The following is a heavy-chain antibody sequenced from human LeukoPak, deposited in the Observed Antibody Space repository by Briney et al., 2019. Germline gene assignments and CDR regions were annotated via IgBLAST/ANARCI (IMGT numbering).Heavy chain of an antibody. CDR2: ISYDGTNK. J-gene: IGHJ3*02. D-gene: IGHD2-2*01. Sequence: PGGSLRLSCAASGFTFSIYAMHWVRQAPGKGLEWVAVISYDGTNKLYADSVKGRFTISRDNSKNTLYLQMNSLRVEDTAMYYCARDSSTSIFSLNAFDIWGQGTMVTVSS. CDR3: ARDSSTSIFSLNAFDI. CDR1: GFTFSIYA. V-gene: IGHV3-30*04.